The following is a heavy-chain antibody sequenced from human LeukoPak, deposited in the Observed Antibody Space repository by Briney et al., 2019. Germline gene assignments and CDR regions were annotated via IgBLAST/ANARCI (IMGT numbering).Heavy chain of an antibody. V-gene: IGHV7-4-1*02. CDR1: GYTFTSYA. CDR3: ARRPQKSSSWPLDY. Sequence: GASVKVSCKASGYTFTSYAMNWVREAPGQGLEWMGWINTNTGNPTYAQGFTGRFVFSLDTSVSTAYLQISSLKAEDTAVYYCARRPQKSSSWPLDYWGQGTLVTVSS. D-gene: IGHD6-13*01. J-gene: IGHJ4*02. CDR2: INTNTGNP.